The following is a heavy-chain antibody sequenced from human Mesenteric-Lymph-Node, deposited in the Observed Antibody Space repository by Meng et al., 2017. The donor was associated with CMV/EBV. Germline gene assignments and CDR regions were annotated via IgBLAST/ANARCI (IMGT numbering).Heavy chain of an antibody. V-gene: IGHV3-30*04. D-gene: IGHD3-3*01. J-gene: IGHJ6*02. Sequence: GESLKISCAASGFTFSSYAMHWVRQAPGKGLEWVAVISYDGSNKYYADSVKGRFTISRDNSKNTLYLQMNSLRAEDTAVYYCARDRYTIFGVVIEHGMDVWGQGTTVTVSS. CDR2: ISYDGSNK. CDR1: GFTFSSYA. CDR3: ARDRYTIFGVVIEHGMDV.